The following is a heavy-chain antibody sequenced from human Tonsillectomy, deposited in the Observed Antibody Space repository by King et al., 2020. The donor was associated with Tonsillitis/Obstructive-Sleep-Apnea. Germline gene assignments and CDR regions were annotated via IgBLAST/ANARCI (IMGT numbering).Heavy chain of an antibody. CDR1: GGSISSNSYY. D-gene: IGHD6-6*01. Sequence: QLQESGPGLVKPSETLSLTCSVSGGSISSNSYYWGWIRQPPGKGLEWIGSIYYSGNTYYNPSLKSRVTISVDTSKNQFSLNLSSLTAADTAVYYCARRGSAEYSSSTYAFDIWGQGTMVTVSS. V-gene: IGHV4-39*01. J-gene: IGHJ3*02. CDR3: ARRGSAEYSSSTYAFDI. CDR2: IYYSGNT.